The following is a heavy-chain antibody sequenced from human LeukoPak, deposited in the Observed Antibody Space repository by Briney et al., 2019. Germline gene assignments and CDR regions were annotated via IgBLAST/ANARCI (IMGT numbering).Heavy chain of an antibody. V-gene: IGHV4-31*03. D-gene: IGHD5-24*01. Sequence: SETLSLTCTVSGGSISSGCYYWSWIRQPPGKGLEWIGYIYYSGSTYYNPSLKSRVTISVDTSKNQFSLKMSSVTAADTAVYYCARGEPMMATTFHFWGQGTLVTVSS. J-gene: IGHJ4*02. CDR2: IYYSGST. CDR3: ARGEPMMATTFHF. CDR1: GGSISSGCYY.